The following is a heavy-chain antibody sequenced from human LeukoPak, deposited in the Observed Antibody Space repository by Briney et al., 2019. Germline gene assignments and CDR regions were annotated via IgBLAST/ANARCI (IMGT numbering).Heavy chain of an antibody. D-gene: IGHD6-13*01. CDR2: IRSDGSDK. J-gene: IGHJ4*02. CDR3: AKDIAAAGGPCAY. V-gene: IGHV3-30*02. Sequence: GGSLRLSCAASGFTFSGYDMHWVRQAPGKGLEWVALIRSDGSDKYYADSVKGRFTISRDNSKNTVFLQMNSLRAEDTAVYYCAKDIAAAGGPCAYWGRGTLVTVPS. CDR1: GFTFSGYD.